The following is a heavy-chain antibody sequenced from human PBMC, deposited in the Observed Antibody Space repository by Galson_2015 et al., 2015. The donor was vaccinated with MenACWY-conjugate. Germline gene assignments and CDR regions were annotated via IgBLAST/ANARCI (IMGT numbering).Heavy chain of an antibody. D-gene: IGHD3-10*01. CDR3: AKDKIYFGSGSYLYYSDY. V-gene: IGHV3-30*02. J-gene: IGHJ4*02. CDR1: GFTFSAYG. Sequence: SLRLSCATSGFTFSAYGMHWVRQAPGKGLEWLAFMRYDGSDGTYADCVKGRFIISRDDSRRTLSLQMNNLTTEDTAVYFCAKDKIYFGSGSYLYYSDYWGQGTLVTVSS. CDR2: MRYDGSDG.